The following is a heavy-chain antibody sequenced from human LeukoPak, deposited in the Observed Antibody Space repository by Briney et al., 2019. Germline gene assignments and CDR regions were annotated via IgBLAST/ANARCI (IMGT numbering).Heavy chain of an antibody. J-gene: IGHJ4*02. Sequence: PGGSLRLSCAVSGFTVTSNYMSWVRQLPGKGLEWVSAIYTGGNTYYADSVKGRFSISRDNSKNTLYLQINSLRVEDTAVYYCAREILAPGKTHDYWGQGTLVTVSS. CDR1: GFTVTSNY. D-gene: IGHD3-3*01. V-gene: IGHV3-66*01. CDR3: AREILAPGKTHDY. CDR2: IYTGGNT.